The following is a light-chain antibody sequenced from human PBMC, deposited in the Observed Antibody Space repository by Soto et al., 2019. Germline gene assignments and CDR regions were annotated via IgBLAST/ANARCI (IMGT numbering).Light chain of an antibody. J-gene: IGLJ1*01. V-gene: IGLV1-47*01. CDR2: RNN. Sequence: QSXLTQPXXVXGXXXXXVXXXXXGSIXNIGNNYVYWFQQLPGTAPKVLSNRNNQRPSGVPDRFSGSKSGTSASLAISGLRSEDEADYYCAAWDDTVRSYVFGTGTKVTVL. CDR3: AAWDDTVRSYV. CDR1: IXNIGNNY.